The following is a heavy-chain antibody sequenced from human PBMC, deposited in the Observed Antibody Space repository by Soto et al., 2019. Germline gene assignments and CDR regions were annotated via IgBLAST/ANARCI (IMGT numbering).Heavy chain of an antibody. D-gene: IGHD3-22*01. J-gene: IGHJ6*02. CDR1: GFTFSGYG. CDR3: AKGTYGGSAPYDYGMDV. CDR2: ISFDEAKDK. Sequence: QVQLVESGGGVVQPGGSLTLSCAASGFTFSGYGMHWVRQAPGKWLEWLTFISFDEAKDKYYSAPVRGRFSISRDNSKNTLSLQMNSLRSEDTAVYYCAKGTYGGSAPYDYGMDVWGQGTTVTVSS. V-gene: IGHV3-30*18.